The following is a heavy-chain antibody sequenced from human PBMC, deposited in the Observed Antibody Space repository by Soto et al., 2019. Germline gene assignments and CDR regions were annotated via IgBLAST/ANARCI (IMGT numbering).Heavy chain of an antibody. Sequence: ASVKVSCKASGYTFTGYYTHWVRQAPGQGLEWMGWINPNSGGTNYAQKFQGWVTMTTDTSTSTAYMELRSLRSDDTAVYYCARGVTIFGVVLDAFDIWGQGTMVTVSS. D-gene: IGHD3-3*01. J-gene: IGHJ3*02. CDR3: ARGVTIFGVVLDAFDI. CDR2: INPNSGGT. V-gene: IGHV1-2*04. CDR1: GYTFTGYY.